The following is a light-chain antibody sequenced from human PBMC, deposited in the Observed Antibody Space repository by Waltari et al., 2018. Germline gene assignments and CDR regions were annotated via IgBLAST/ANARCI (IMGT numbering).Light chain of an antibody. CDR3: AAWDDSLSGVV. V-gene: IGLV1-47*01. J-gene: IGLJ2*01. CDR2: RNN. CDR1: GSNVGSTS. Sequence: QSVVTQPPSASGTPGQRVTISCSGSGSNVGSTSGYWYQQYPGTAPKVLIYRNNQRPSGVPDRFSGSKSGTSASLAISGLRSEDEADYYCAAWDDSLSGVVFGGGTKLTVL.